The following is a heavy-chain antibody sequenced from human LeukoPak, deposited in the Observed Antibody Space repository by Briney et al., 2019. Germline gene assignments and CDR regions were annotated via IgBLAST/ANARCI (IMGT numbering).Heavy chain of an antibody. D-gene: IGHD5-24*01. CDR2: INHSGST. CDR3: ARGQRITNWFDP. V-gene: IGHV4-34*01. J-gene: IGHJ5*02. CDR1: AFIFSGHW. Sequence: GSLRLSCEGSAFIFSGHWMNWVRQPPGKGLEWIGEINHSGSTNYNPSLKSRVTISVDTSKNQFSLKLSSVTAADTAVYYCARGQRITNWFDPWGQGTLVTVSS.